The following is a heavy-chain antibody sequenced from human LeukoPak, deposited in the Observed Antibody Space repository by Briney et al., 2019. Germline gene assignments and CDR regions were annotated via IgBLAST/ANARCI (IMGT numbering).Heavy chain of an antibody. D-gene: IGHD5-24*01. CDR3: ARGRIDGYNDLVGY. CDR2: ISSSSSYI. CDR1: GFTFSSYS. J-gene: IGHJ4*02. V-gene: IGHV3-21*01. Sequence: GGSLRLSCAASGFTFSSYSMNWVRQAPGKGLEWVSSISSSSSYIYYADSVKGRFTISRDNAKNSLYLQMNSLRAEDTAVYYCARGRIDGYNDLVGYWGQGTLVTVCS.